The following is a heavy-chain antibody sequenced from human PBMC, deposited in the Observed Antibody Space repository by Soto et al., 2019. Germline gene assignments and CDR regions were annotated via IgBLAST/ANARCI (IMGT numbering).Heavy chain of an antibody. V-gene: IGHV3-23*01. CDR2: ISGGGGST. Sequence: GGSLRLSCAASGFTFSSYAMSWVRQAPGKGLEWVSAISGGGGSTYYADSVKGRFTISRDNSKNTLYLQMNSLRAEDTAVYYCAKVMYYDFWSGSNYGMDVWGQGTTVTVSS. D-gene: IGHD3-3*01. CDR1: GFTFSSYA. J-gene: IGHJ6*02. CDR3: AKVMYYDFWSGSNYGMDV.